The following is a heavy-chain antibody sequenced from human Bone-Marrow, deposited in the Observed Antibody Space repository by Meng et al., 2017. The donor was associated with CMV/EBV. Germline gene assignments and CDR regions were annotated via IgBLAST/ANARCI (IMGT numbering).Heavy chain of an antibody. D-gene: IGHD3-22*01. J-gene: IGHJ4*02. Sequence: GGSLRLSCAASGFTFSDYCWIRQAPGKGLEWVAVISYDGSNKYYADSVKGRFTISRDNSKNTLYLQMNSLRAEDTAVYYCAKRRDYYDSSGYSYWGQGTLVTVSS. CDR2: ISYDGSNK. CDR1: GFTFSDY. CDR3: AKRRDYYDSSGYSY. V-gene: IGHV3-30*18.